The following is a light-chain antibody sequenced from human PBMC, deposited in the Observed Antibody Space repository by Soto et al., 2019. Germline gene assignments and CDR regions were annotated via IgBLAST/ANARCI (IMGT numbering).Light chain of an antibody. J-gene: IGKJ3*01. CDR2: DAS. Sequence: DIQLTQSPSTLSASVGDRVTLTCRASQNINNWLAWYQQKPGKAPKVLIYDASSLESGVPSRFSGSGSGTEFPLTISSLQPDHFATYYCQQYDGNFGPGTKVDIK. CDR1: QNINNW. V-gene: IGKV1-5*01. CDR3: QQYDGN.